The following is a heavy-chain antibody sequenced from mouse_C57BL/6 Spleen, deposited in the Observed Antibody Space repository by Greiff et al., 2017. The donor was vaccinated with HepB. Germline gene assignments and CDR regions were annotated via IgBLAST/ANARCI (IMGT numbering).Heavy chain of an antibody. J-gene: IGHJ2*01. CDR3: SRGGSYDGVFDY. V-gene: IGHV1-82*01. CDR1: GYAFSSSW. Sequence: QVQLKESGPELVKPGASVKISCKASGYAFSSSWMNWVKQRPGKGLEWIGRIYPGDGDTNYNGKFKGKATMTADKSSSTAYMQLSSLTSEDSAVYFCSRGGSYDGVFDYWGQGTTLTVSS. D-gene: IGHD2-12*01. CDR2: IYPGDGDT.